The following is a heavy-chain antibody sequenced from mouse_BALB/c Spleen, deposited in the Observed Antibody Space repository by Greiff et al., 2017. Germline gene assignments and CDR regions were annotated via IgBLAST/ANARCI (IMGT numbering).Heavy chain of an antibody. CDR3: ARTGSYFDY. CDR2: IWGDGST. V-gene: IGHV2-6-7*01. Sequence: VQLQQSGPGLVAPSQSLSITCTVSGFSLTGYGVNWVRQPPGKGLEWLGMIWGDGSTDYNSALKSRLSISKDYSKSQVFLKMNSLQTDDTARYYCARTGSYFDYWGQGTTLTVAS. J-gene: IGHJ2*01. CDR1: GFSLTGYG. D-gene: IGHD4-1*01.